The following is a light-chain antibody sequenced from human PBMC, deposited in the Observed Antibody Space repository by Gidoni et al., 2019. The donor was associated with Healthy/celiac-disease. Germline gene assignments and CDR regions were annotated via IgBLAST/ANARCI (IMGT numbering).Light chain of an antibody. CDR1: QSLLHSNGYNY. CDR2: LGS. J-gene: IGKJ3*01. CDR3: MQALQTPH. Sequence: IVMTPSPLSLPVTPGEPASISCRSSQSLLHSNGYNYLDWYLQKPGQSPQLLIYLGSNRASGVPDRFSGSGSGTDFTLKISRVEAEDVGVYYCMQALQTPHFGPGTKVDIK. V-gene: IGKV2-28*01.